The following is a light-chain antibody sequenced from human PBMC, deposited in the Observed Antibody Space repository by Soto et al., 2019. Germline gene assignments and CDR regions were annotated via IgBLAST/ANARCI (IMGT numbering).Light chain of an antibody. Sequence: DIQLTQSPSFLSASVGDRVTITCRASQGITNYLAWYQQKPGKAPTPLIYTASTLQSGVTSRFSGSGAGTEFTLTITGLQTEDFANYYWQQFQTYPWTFGQGTKVEI. CDR3: QQFQTYPWT. V-gene: IGKV1-9*01. J-gene: IGKJ1*01. CDR2: TAS. CDR1: QGITNY.